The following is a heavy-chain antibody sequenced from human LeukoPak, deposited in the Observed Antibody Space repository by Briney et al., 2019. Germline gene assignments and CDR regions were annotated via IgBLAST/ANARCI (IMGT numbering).Heavy chain of an antibody. CDR1: GITFRNYG. J-gene: IGHJ4*02. D-gene: IGHD3-22*01. CDR3: AREWYYYDSSGHHRQGGFDY. V-gene: IGHV3-30*19. Sequence: GRSLRLSCAASGITFRNYGMHWVRQAPGKGLEWVAVISYDGSNKYYADSVKGRFTISRDNSKNTLYLQMNSLRAEDTAVYYCAREWYYYDSSGHHRQGGFDYWGQGTLVTVSS. CDR2: ISYDGSNK.